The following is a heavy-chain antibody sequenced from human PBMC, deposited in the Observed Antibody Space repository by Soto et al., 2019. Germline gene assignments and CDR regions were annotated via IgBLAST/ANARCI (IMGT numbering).Heavy chain of an antibody. D-gene: IGHD3-3*01. CDR3: ARELTGGLRFLGVGMDV. J-gene: IGHJ6*02. Sequence: SETLSLTCTVSGGSISSGGYYWSWIRQHPGKGLEWIGYIYYSGSTYYNPSLKSRVTISVDTSKNQFSLKLSSVTAADTAVYYCARELTGGLRFLGVGMDVWGQGTTVPV. V-gene: IGHV4-31*03. CDR1: GGSISSGGYY. CDR2: IYYSGST.